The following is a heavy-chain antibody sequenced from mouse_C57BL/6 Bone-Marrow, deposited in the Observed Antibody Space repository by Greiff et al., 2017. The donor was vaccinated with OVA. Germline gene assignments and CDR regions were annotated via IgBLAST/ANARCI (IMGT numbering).Heavy chain of an antibody. J-gene: IGHJ4*01. CDR3: AGDGYYAMDY. D-gene: IGHD2-3*01. V-gene: IGHV5-6*01. CDR1: GFTFSSYG. Sequence: EVKVIESGGDLVKPGGSLKLSCAASGFTFSSYGMSWVRQTPDKRLEWVATISSGGSYTYYPDSVKGRFTISRDNAKNTLYLQMSSLKSEDTAMYYCAGDGYYAMDYWGQGTSVTVSS. CDR2: ISSGGSYT.